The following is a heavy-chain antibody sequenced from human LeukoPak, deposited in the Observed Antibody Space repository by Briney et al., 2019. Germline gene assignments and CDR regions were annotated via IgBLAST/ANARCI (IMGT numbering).Heavy chain of an antibody. Sequence: GGSLRLSCAASGFTFSSYGMSWVRQAPGKGLEWVSAIGGRDGSTYYADSVKGRFTISRDNSKNTLYVQMNSLRAEDTAVYYCARGNAMGVWGQGTTVTASS. J-gene: IGHJ6*02. CDR1: GFTFSSYG. CDR3: ARGNAMGV. CDR2: IGGRDGST. V-gene: IGHV3-23*01.